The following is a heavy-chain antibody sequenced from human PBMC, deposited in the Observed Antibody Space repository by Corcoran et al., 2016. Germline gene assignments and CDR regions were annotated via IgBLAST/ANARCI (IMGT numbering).Heavy chain of an antibody. CDR3: AKGRYYGSGLGY. V-gene: IGHV3-9*01. J-gene: IGHJ4*02. Sequence: EVQLVESGGGLVQPGRSLRLSCAASGFTFDDYAMHWVRQAPGKGLEWVSGISWNSGSIGYADSVKGRFTISRDNVKNSLYLQMNSLRAEDTALYYCAKGRYYGSGLGYWGQGTLVTVSS. D-gene: IGHD3-10*01. CDR2: ISWNSGSI. CDR1: GFTFDDYA.